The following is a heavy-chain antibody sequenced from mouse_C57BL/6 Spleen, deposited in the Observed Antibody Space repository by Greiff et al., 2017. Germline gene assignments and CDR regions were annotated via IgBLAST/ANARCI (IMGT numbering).Heavy chain of an antibody. CDR1: GFTFSDYG. Sequence: EVQVVESGGGLVKPGGSLKLSCAASGFTFSDYGMHWVRQAPEKGLEWVAYISSGSSTIYYADTVKGRFTISRDNAKNTLFLQMTSLRSEDTAMYYCARSTTVVATFDYWGQGTTLTVSS. J-gene: IGHJ2*01. CDR3: ARSTTVVATFDY. V-gene: IGHV5-17*01. CDR2: ISSGSSTI. D-gene: IGHD1-1*01.